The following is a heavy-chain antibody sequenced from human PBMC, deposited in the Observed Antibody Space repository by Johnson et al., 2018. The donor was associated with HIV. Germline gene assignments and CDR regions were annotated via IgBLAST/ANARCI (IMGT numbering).Heavy chain of an antibody. J-gene: IGHJ3*01. V-gene: IGHV3-9*01. CDR2: ISWNSGSI. Sequence: EVQLVESGGGLVQPGRSLRLSCAASGFTFDDYAMHWVRQAPGKGLEWVSGISWNSGSIGYADSVKGRFTISRDNAKNSLYLQMNSLRAEDTALYYCAKDKFMFLDNPVDAFDVWGQGTMVTFSS. CDR3: AKDKFMFLDNPVDAFDV. D-gene: IGHD3/OR15-3a*01. CDR1: GFTFDDYA.